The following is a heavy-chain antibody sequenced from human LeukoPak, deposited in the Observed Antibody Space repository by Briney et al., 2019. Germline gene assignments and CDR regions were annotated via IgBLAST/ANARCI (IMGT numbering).Heavy chain of an antibody. V-gene: IGHV3-66*01. Sequence: GGSLRLSCAASGFTLSSNYTGWVREAPGEGLQWVSFIYSGGSTYYTASAKGRFIISRDNSKTTLYLQMNSTRAEDTAVYYITGDSDWLPSGIYIQWGQGTLVTVSS. J-gene: IGHJ1*01. CDR2: IYSGGST. D-gene: IGHD3-10*01. CDR1: GFTLSSNY. CDR3: TGDSDWLPSGIYIQ.